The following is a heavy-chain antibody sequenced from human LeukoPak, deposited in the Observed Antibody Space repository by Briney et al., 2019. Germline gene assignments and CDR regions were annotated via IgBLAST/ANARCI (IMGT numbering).Heavy chain of an antibody. Sequence: GGSLRLSCAASGFTFSSYWMHWVRQAPGKGLVWVSRINSDGSSTSYADSVKGRFTISRDNAKNTLYLQMNSLRAEDTAVYYCAKGIGLVATVYYFDYWGQGTLVTVSS. CDR2: INSDGSST. CDR3: AKGIGLVATVYYFDY. J-gene: IGHJ4*02. V-gene: IGHV3-74*01. D-gene: IGHD5-12*01. CDR1: GFTFSSYW.